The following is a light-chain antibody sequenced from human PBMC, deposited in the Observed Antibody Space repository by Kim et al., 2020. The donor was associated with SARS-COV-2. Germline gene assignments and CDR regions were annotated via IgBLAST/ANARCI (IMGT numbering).Light chain of an antibody. Sequence: GSREQTASITCSGDKLGDKYASWYQQKPCQSPVLVIYQDSKRPSGIPERFSGSSSGNTATLTISGTQAMDEADYYCQAWDSSTAVFGGGTQVTVL. CDR3: QAWDSSTAV. J-gene: IGLJ2*01. CDR2: QDS. CDR1: KLGDKY. V-gene: IGLV3-1*01.